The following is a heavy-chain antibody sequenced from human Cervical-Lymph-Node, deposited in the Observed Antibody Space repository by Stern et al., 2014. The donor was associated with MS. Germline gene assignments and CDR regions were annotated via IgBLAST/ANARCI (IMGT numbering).Heavy chain of an antibody. CDR2: ISTSGHNV. CDR3: AKDQYESNNYSPPFDK. D-gene: IGHD4-11*01. CDR1: GFSFSTHG. V-gene: IGHV3-23*04. Sequence: EVQLVESGGGLVLPGGSLRLSCATSGFSFSTHGMTWVRQAPGKGLEWVSGISTSGHNVYYADSGKGRFSVSRDDSKNTLYLQMNSLRAEDTAVYYCAKDQYESNNYSPPFDKWGQGTLVTVSS. J-gene: IGHJ4*02.